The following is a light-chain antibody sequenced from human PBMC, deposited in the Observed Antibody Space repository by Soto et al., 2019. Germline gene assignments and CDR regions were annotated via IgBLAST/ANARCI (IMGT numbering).Light chain of an antibody. Sequence: QSALTQPASVSGSPGQSITISCTGNSSDIGGHTYVSWYQQHPDKAPQLIIYDVSNRPSGVSNRFSGSKSGNTASLTISGLPADDEADYYCSSYTSSSTRVFGTGTKVTVL. CDR3: SSYTSSSTRV. V-gene: IGLV2-14*03. CDR1: SSDIGGHTY. J-gene: IGLJ1*01. CDR2: DVS.